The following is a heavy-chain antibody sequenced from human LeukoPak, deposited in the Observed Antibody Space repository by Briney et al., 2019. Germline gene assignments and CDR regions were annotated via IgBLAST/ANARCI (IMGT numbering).Heavy chain of an antibody. CDR2: IKQDGSEK. CDR3: AREPHNRKDYFDY. V-gene: IGHV3-7*01. D-gene: IGHD1-14*01. J-gene: IGHJ4*02. Sequence: GGSLRLSCAASGFTFSSYWMSWVRQAPGKGLEWVANIKQDGSEKYYVDSVKGRFTISRDNAKNSLYLQMNSLGAEDTAVYYCAREPHNRKDYFDYWGQGTLVTVSS. CDR1: GFTFSSYW.